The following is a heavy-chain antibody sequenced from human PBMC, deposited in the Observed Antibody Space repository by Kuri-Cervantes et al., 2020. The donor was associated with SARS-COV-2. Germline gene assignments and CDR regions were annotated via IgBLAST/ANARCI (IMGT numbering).Heavy chain of an antibody. D-gene: IGHD5-24*01. J-gene: IGHJ2*01. V-gene: IGHV4-59*01. CDR3: ARDLGQKRWLQYWYFDL. CDR1: GGSISSYY. CDR2: IYYSGST. Sequence: SETLSLTCTVSGGSISSYYWSWIRQPPGMGLEWIGYIYYSGSTNYNPSLKSRVTISVDTSKNQFSLKLSSVTAADTAAYYCARDLGQKRWLQYWYFDLWGRGTLVTVSS.